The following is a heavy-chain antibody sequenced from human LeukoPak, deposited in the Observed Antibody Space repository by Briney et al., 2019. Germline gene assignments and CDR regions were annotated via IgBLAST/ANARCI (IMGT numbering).Heavy chain of an antibody. CDR2: IKQDGSEK. CDR1: GFTFISYW. J-gene: IGHJ3*02. D-gene: IGHD2/OR15-2a*01. CDR3: ARGSLLLSDAFDI. Sequence: GGSLRLSCAASGFTFISYWMSWVRQAPGKGLEWVANIKQDGSEKYYVDSVKGRFTISRDNAKNSLYLQMNSLGAEDTAVYYCARGSLLLSDAFDIWGQGTMVTVSS. V-gene: IGHV3-7*03.